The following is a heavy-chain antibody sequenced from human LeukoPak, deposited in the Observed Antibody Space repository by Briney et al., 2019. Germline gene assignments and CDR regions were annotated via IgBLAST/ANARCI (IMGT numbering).Heavy chain of an antibody. CDR3: TRTSSGPDY. CDR1: GGSISSSSYY. V-gene: IGHV4-39*07. CDR2: IYTSGST. Sequence: SETLSLTCTVSGGSISSSSYYWGWIRQPPGKGLEWIGRIYTSGSTNYNPSLKSRVTMSVDTSKNQFSLQLQSVTPEDTATYYCTRTSSGPDYWGQGTLVTVSS. D-gene: IGHD3-22*01. J-gene: IGHJ4*02.